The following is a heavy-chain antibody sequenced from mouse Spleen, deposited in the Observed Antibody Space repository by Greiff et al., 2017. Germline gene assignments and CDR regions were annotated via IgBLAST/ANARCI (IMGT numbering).Heavy chain of an antibody. CDR3: ARAYGNYE. Sequence: EVQLQESGPGLVKPSQSLSLTCSVTGYSITSGYYWNWIRQFPGNKLECMGYIRYDGSNNYNPTLKNRDSITRDTSKNQFCLKLNSVTTEDTATYYCARAYGNYEWGQGTTLTVSS. CDR2: IRYDGSN. D-gene: IGHD2-1*01. J-gene: IGHJ2*01. CDR1: GYSITSGYY. V-gene: IGHV3-6*01.